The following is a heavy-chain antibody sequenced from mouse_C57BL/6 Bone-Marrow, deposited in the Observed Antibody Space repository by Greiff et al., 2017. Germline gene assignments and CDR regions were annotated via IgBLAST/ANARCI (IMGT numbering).Heavy chain of an antibody. CDR3: ARDSNEAWFAY. CDR2: INSDGAST. D-gene: IGHD2-5*01. V-gene: IGHV5-2*01. Sequence: EVQGVESGGGLVQPGESLKLSCESNEYEFPSHDMSWVRKTPEKRLELVAAINSDGASTYYPDTMERRFIISRDNTKKTLYLQMSSLMSEDTALYYCARDSNEAWFAYWGQGTLVTVSA. J-gene: IGHJ3*01. CDR1: EYEFPSHD.